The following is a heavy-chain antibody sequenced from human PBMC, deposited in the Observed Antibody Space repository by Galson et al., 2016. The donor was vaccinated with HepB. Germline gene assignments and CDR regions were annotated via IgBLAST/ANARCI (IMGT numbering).Heavy chain of an antibody. CDR3: AKERLVRRIFDH. Sequence: SLRLSCAASGFVFSNFGLSWVRQAPGKGLEWVASISARRTTYYSDSVQGRFTISRDNSNNTLYLQMNGLRAADTAVYYCAKERLVRRIFDHWGQGTLLTVS. CDR2: ISARRTT. CDR1: GFVFSNFG. V-gene: IGHV3-23*01. J-gene: IGHJ4*02. D-gene: IGHD1-1*01.